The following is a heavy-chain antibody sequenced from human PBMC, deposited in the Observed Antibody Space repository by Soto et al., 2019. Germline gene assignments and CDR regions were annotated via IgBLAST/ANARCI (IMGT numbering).Heavy chain of an antibody. Sequence: QVQLVESGGGVVQPGRSLRLSCAASGFTFSSYGMHWVRQAPGKGLEWVAVIWYDGSNKYYADSVKGRFTISRDNSKNTLYLQMNSLRAEDTAVYYCARVGRCSGGSCYSPDYYYGMDVWGQGTTVTVSS. J-gene: IGHJ6*02. V-gene: IGHV3-33*01. CDR3: ARVGRCSGGSCYSPDYYYGMDV. D-gene: IGHD2-15*01. CDR1: GFTFSSYG. CDR2: IWYDGSNK.